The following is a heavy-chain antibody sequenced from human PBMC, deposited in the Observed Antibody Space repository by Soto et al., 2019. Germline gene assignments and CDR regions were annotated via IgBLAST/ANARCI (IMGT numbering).Heavy chain of an antibody. CDR1: GFTFSSYS. D-gene: IGHD3-3*01. V-gene: IGHV3-21*01. Sequence: PGGSLRLSCAASGFTFSSYSMNWVRQAPGKGLEWVSSISSSSSYIYYADSVKGRFTISRDNAKNSLYLQMNSLRAEDTAVYYCARGSLIFGVVIWFGMDVWGQGTTVTVSS. CDR2: ISSSSSYI. CDR3: ARGSLIFGVVIWFGMDV. J-gene: IGHJ6*02.